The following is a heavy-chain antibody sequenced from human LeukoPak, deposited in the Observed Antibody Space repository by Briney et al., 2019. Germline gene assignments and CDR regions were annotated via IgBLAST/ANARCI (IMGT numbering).Heavy chain of an antibody. D-gene: IGHD6-19*01. Sequence: GGSLRLSCAASGFTFSSYGMHWVRQAPGKGLEWVAVISYDGSNKYYADPVKGRFTISRDNSKNTLYLQMNSLRAEDTAVYYCAKDRSSSGWYNDLDYWGQGTLVTVSS. J-gene: IGHJ4*02. CDR3: AKDRSSSGWYNDLDY. CDR2: ISYDGSNK. V-gene: IGHV3-30*18. CDR1: GFTFSSYG.